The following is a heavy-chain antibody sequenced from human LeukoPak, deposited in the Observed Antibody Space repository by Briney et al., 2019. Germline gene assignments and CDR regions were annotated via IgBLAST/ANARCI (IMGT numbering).Heavy chain of an antibody. V-gene: IGHV4-59*01. J-gene: IGHJ6*03. D-gene: IGHD3-3*01. Sequence: NPSETPSLTYTVSGGSISSYYWSWIRQPPGKGLEWIGYIYYSGSTNYNPSLKSRVTISVDTSKNQFSLKLSSVTAADTAVYYCARGNVTYYDFWSGYSVKNYMDVWGKGTTVTVSS. CDR2: IYYSGST. CDR3: ARGNVTYYDFWSGYSVKNYMDV. CDR1: GGSISSYY.